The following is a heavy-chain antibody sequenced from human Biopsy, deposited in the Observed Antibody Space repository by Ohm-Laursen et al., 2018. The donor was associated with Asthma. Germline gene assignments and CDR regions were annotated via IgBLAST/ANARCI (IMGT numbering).Heavy chain of an antibody. Sequence: SLRLSCAASGFTFGDYWMSWVRQAPGKGLEWVAVGGSYYDGGLKYYADSVNGRFTVSRDDSKNTLYLQMNSLRPDDTAVYYCARDVMEWYLPAFDSWGQGTLVTVSS. CDR2: GGSYYDGGLK. CDR1: GFTFGDYW. J-gene: IGHJ4*02. V-gene: IGHV3-30-3*01. CDR3: ARDVMEWYLPAFDS. D-gene: IGHD3-3*01.